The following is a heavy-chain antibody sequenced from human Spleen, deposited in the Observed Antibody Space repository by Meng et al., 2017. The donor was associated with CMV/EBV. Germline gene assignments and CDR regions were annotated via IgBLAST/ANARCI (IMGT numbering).Heavy chain of an antibody. V-gene: IGHV3-21*01. D-gene: IGHD1-26*01. CDR1: GFTFSDHY. CDR3: AILEGSYSADY. Sequence: GGSLRLSCAASGFTFSDHYMDWVRQAPGKGLEWVSSISSSSSYIYYADSVKGRFTISRDNAKNSLYLQMNSLRAEDTAVYYCAILEGSYSADYWGQGTLVTVSS. J-gene: IGHJ4*02. CDR2: ISSSSSYI.